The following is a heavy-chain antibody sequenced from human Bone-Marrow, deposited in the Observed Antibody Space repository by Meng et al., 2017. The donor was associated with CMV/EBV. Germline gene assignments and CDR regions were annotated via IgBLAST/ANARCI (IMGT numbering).Heavy chain of an antibody. D-gene: IGHD3-3*01. CDR1: GGSFSGYY. Sequence: GSLRLSCAVYGGSFSGYYWSWIRQPPGKGMEWIGEINHSGSTNYNPSLKSRVTISVDTSKNQFSLKLSAVTAADTAVYYCARGGREYYDFWRGYYSRDYGMDVWGQGTTVTVSS. CDR2: INHSGST. CDR3: ARGGREYYDFWRGYYSRDYGMDV. V-gene: IGHV4-34*01. J-gene: IGHJ6*02.